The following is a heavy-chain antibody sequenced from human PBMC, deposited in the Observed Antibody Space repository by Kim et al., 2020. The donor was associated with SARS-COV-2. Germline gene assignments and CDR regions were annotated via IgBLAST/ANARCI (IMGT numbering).Heavy chain of an antibody. D-gene: IGHD4-17*01. J-gene: IGHJ4*02. CDR1: GGSFNGFF. CDR3: ARGRWGVPGSDYGVYFDY. V-gene: IGHV4-34*01. Sequence: SETLSLTCAVYGGSFNGFFWTWIRQPPGKGLEWIGEIDHSGSANYNPSLKSRVTISVDRSKNQFSLKLNSVTAADTAIYYSARGRWGVPGSDYGVYFDYCGKGTLVTVSS. CDR2: IDHSGSA.